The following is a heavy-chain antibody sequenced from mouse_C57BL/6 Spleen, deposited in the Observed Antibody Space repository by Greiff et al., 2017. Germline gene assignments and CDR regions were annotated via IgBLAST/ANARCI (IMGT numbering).Heavy chain of an antibody. J-gene: IGHJ4*01. Sequence: EVKLVESGGGLVKPGGSLKLSCAASGFTFSDYGMHWVRQAPEKGLEWVAYISSGSSTIYYADTVKGRFTISIDNAKNTLFLQLTSLRSEDTAMYDCARAWYYYYYAMDYWGQGTSVTVSA. CDR2: ISSGSSTI. V-gene: IGHV5-17*01. CDR3: ARAWYYYYYAMDY. D-gene: IGHD1-1*01. CDR1: GFTFSDYG.